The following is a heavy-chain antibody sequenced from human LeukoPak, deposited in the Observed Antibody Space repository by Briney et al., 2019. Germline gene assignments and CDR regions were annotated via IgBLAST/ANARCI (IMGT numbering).Heavy chain of an antibody. J-gene: IGHJ4*02. D-gene: IGHD2-15*01. CDR1: GFTVSSNY. Sequence: GGSLRLSCAASGFTVSSNYMTWVRQAPGKGLEWVSVIYSDGSTYYADSVKGRFTISRDSSKNTLYLQMNSLRAEDTAVYYCAKERLLHFDYWGQGTLVTVSS. CDR3: AKERLLHFDY. V-gene: IGHV3-53*01. CDR2: IYSDGST.